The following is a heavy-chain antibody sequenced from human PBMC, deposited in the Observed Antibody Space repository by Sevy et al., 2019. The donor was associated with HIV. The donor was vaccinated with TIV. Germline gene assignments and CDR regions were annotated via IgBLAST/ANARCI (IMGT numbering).Heavy chain of an antibody. CDR3: ARDGVSSGWYRGYYFDY. CDR2: ISYDGTNK. V-gene: IGHV3-30*04. D-gene: IGHD6-19*01. Sequence: GGSLRLSCAASRFTINTYAMHWVRQAPGKGLDWVAFISYDGTNKYYADSVKGRFTISRDNSKNTLYLQMNSLRAEDTAVYYCARDGVSSGWYRGYYFDYWGQGTLVTVSS. CDR1: RFTINTYA. J-gene: IGHJ4*02.